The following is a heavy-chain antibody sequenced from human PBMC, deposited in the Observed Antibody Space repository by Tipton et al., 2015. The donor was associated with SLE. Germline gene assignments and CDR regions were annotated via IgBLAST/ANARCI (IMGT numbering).Heavy chain of an antibody. D-gene: IGHD3-16*01. V-gene: IGHV4-39*01. CDR2: FHYSGAI. J-gene: IGHJ2*01. CDR3: ARRGDWWYFDL. Sequence: TLSLTCTVSGGSINTRYYWGWIRQSPGKGLEWIGSFHYSGAIYSKPSLKSRITISIEASKNQFSLRLNSVTAADTGVYYCARRGDWWYFDLWGRGTLVTVSS. CDR1: GGSINTRYY.